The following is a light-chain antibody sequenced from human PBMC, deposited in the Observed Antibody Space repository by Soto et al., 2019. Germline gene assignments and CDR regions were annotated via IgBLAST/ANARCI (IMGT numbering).Light chain of an antibody. Sequence: IVLTQSPGTLSLSPGERVTLSCRASQSVSSNLAWYQQKPGQAPRLLIYDASNRATGIPARFSGSGSGTDFTLTISSLEPEDFAVYYCQQRSNWPITFGQGTRLEIK. J-gene: IGKJ5*01. CDR1: QSVSSN. CDR3: QQRSNWPIT. V-gene: IGKV3-11*01. CDR2: DAS.